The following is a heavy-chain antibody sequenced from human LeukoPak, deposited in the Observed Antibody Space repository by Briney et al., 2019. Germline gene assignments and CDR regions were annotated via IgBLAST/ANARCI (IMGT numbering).Heavy chain of an antibody. V-gene: IGHV4-59*12. CDR2: IYYTGST. CDR3: AREGRITMVRGVIIKSPYYYYYMDV. Sequence: SETLSLTCAVSGGSISGYFWSWSRQPPGKGLEWIGYIYYTGSTIYNPSLRSRVTMSVDVSKNQFSLDLTSVTAADTAVYYCAREGRITMVRGVIIKSPYYYYYMDVWGKGTTVTVSS. CDR1: GGSISGYF. J-gene: IGHJ6*03. D-gene: IGHD3-10*01.